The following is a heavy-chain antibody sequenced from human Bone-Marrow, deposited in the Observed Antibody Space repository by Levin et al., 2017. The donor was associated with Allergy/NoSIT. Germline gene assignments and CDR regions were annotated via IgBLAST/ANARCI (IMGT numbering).Heavy chain of an antibody. CDR1: GFTISSYD. V-gene: IGHV3-13*01. D-gene: IGHD6-19*01. J-gene: IGHJ4*02. CDR2: IGIADDT. CDR3: ARAVAGTYFDY. Sequence: GGSLRLSCVGSGFTISSYDMHWVRQGTGKGLEWVSVIGIADDTYYEGSVKGRFTISRDDGKNSLYLRLNSLRAGDTAVYFCARAVAGTYFDYWGQGTLVTVSS.